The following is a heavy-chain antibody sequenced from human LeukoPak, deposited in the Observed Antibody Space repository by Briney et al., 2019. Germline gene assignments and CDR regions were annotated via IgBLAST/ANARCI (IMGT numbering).Heavy chain of an antibody. CDR3: AREMTTISAFDY. CDR1: GFTFSSYA. J-gene: IGHJ4*02. D-gene: IGHD5-24*01. CDR2: INSDVSIT. Sequence: PGGSLRLSCAASGFTFSSYAMSWVRQAPGKGLEWVSRINSDVSITSYADSVKGRFTISRDNAKNTLYLQMNSLTAEDTAVYYCAREMTTISAFDYWGQGTLVTVSS. V-gene: IGHV3-74*01.